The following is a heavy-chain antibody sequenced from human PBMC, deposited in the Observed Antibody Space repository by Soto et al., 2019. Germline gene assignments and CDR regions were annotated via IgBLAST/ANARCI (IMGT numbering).Heavy chain of an antibody. CDR3: ARAVAAAGSGFAFDS. J-gene: IGHJ4*02. V-gene: IGHV4-59*01. CDR2: IYYSGSP. D-gene: IGHD6-13*01. Sequence: LSLTCTVSGGSISSYYCSWIRQPPGKGLEWIGYIYYSGSPNYSPSLRSRVTILVDTPKNQFSLKLTSVSAADTAVYYCARAVAAAGSGFAFDSWGQGTLVTVSS. CDR1: GGSISSYY.